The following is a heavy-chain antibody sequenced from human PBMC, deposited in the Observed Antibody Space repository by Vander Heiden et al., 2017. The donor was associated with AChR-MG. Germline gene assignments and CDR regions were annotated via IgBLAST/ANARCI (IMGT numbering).Heavy chain of an antibody. J-gene: IGHJ3*02. Sequence: QVQLVQSGAEVKKPGASVKVSCKASGYTFTGYYMHWVRQAPGQGREWMGWINPNSGGTNYAQKFQGRVTMTRDTSISTAYMELSRLRSDDTAVYYCAREGITGTSRRHGAFDIWGQGTMVTVSS. CDR1: GYTFTGYY. CDR2: INPNSGGT. CDR3: AREGITGTSRRHGAFDI. V-gene: IGHV1-2*02. D-gene: IGHD1-7*01.